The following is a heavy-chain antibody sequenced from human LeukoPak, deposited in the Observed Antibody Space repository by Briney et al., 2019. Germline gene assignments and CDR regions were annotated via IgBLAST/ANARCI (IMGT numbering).Heavy chain of an antibody. CDR1: GYTFTGYY. Sequence: ASVKVSCKASGYTFTGYYMHWGRQAPGQGLEWMGWVYPNSGGTNYAQKFQGRVTMTRDTSISTAYMELSRLRSDDTAVYYCARGGTPESKVTIFGVADDYWGQGTLVTVSS. J-gene: IGHJ4*02. CDR2: VYPNSGGT. D-gene: IGHD3-3*01. V-gene: IGHV1-2*02. CDR3: ARGGTPESKVTIFGVADDY.